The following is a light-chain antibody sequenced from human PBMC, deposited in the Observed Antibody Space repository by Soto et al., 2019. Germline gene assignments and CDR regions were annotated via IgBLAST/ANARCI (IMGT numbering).Light chain of an antibody. CDR3: QQYGSSPIT. CDR2: VAS. Sequence: EIVMTQSPATLSASPGERATLSCRASQGVRSNLAWYQQKPGQAPRLLIYVASTRAIGIPARFSGSGSGTDFTLTISRLEPEDVAVYYCQQYGSSPITFGQGTRLESK. V-gene: IGKV3-15*01. J-gene: IGKJ5*01. CDR1: QGVRSN.